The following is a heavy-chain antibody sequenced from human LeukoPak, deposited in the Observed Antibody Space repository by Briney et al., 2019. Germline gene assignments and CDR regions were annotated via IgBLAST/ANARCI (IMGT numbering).Heavy chain of an antibody. CDR2: IYWNDDK. J-gene: IGHJ5*02. Sequence: SGPTLVNPTQTLTLTCTFSGFSLNTSRVSVGWSRQPPGKALEWLALIYWNDDKHYSPSLKSRLTITKDSSKNQVVLTMTNMDPVDTATYHCVQGKYYYESSAGYNWFDPWGQGTLVTVSS. CDR1: GFSLNTSRVS. CDR3: VQGKYYYESSAGYNWFDP. V-gene: IGHV2-5*01. D-gene: IGHD3-22*01.